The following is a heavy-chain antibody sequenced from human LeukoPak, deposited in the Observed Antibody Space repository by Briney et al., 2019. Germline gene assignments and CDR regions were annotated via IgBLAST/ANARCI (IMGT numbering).Heavy chain of an antibody. D-gene: IGHD1-1*01. CDR2: ISTSSGFT. V-gene: IGHV3-11*05. CDR3: AKGSPTGD. CDR1: GFTFSDYY. J-gene: IGHJ4*02. Sequence: GGSLRLSCAASGFTFSDYYMTWIRRAPGKGLEWVSYISTSSGFTNYADSVRGRFTISRDNAKNSMYLQMNALRAEDTAVYYCAKGSPTGDWGQGTLVTVSS.